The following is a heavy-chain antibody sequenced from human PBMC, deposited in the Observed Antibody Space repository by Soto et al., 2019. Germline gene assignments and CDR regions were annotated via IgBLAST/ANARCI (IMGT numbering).Heavy chain of an antibody. Sequence: EVQLVESGGGLVQPGGSLRLSCAASGFTFSGSAIHWVRQASGKGLEWLGLIRSKANNYATAYGASVKGRFTISREDSTNTAYLQMTSLKTEDTAIYYCARQTLSPDNHWGQGTLVTVSS. J-gene: IGHJ5*02. CDR2: IRSKANNYAT. CDR3: ARQTLSPDNH. CDR1: GFTFSGSA. V-gene: IGHV3-73*01. D-gene: IGHD3-16*01.